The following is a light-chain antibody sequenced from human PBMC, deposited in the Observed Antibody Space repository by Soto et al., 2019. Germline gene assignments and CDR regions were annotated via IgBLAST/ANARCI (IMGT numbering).Light chain of an antibody. J-gene: IGLJ2*01. CDR2: EVI. Sequence: QSALTQPASVSGSPGRSITISCTGTSSDVGAAFNYVSWYQQHPGKAPKLMIFEVINRPSGVSNRFSGSKSGNTASLTISGLQAEAEAHYYCSSWTRRSNLLFGGGTKLTV. CDR3: SSWTRRSNLL. CDR1: SSDVGAAFNY. V-gene: IGLV2-14*01.